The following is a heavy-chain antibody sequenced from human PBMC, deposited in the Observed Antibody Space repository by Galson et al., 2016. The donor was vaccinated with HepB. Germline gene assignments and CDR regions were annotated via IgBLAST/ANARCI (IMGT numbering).Heavy chain of an antibody. CDR1: GYTFTSYD. CDR2: MNADSGST. Sequence: SVKVSCKASGYTFTSYDVNWVRQAPGHGLEWMGWMNADSGSTGYAQRFQGRVTMTRNTPISTAYMELSSLRVEDTAVYYCARDAPRGFDYWGQGTLVTVSS. J-gene: IGHJ4*02. CDR3: ARDAPRGFDY. D-gene: IGHD2-8*01. V-gene: IGHV1-8*01.